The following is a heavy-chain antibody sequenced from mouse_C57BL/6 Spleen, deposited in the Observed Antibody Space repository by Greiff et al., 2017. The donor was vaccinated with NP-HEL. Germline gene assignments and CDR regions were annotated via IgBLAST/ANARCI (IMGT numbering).Heavy chain of an antibody. D-gene: IGHD1-1*01. CDR1: GFTFSDYG. CDR3: ARTGTTVVAPYAMDY. V-gene: IGHV5-17*01. J-gene: IGHJ4*01. Sequence: EVKLVESGGGLVKPGGSLKLSCAASGFTFSDYGMHWVRQAPEKGLEWVAYISSGSSTIYYADTVKGRFTISRDNAKNTLFLQMTSLRSEDTAMYYCARTGTTVVAPYAMDYWGQGTSVTVSS. CDR2: ISSGSSTI.